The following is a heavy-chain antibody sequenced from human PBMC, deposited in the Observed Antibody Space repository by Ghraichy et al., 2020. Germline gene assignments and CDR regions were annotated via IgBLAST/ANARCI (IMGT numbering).Heavy chain of an antibody. D-gene: IGHD3-10*01. Sequence: GGSLRLSCAASGLTVSNNYMDWVRQAPGKGLEWVSVIYYGGNIKYADSVKGRFTISRDSSKNTLYLQMSDLRVEDTAMYYCARDRLGDGALDIWGQGTMVTASS. CDR2: IYYGGNI. CDR3: ARDRLGDGALDI. CDR1: GLTVSNNY. J-gene: IGHJ3*02. V-gene: IGHV3-53*01.